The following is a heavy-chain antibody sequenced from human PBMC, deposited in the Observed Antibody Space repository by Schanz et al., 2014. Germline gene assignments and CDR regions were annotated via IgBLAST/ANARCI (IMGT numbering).Heavy chain of an antibody. CDR1: GFTFSSYA. V-gene: IGHV3-23*01. J-gene: IGHJ4*02. CDR3: AKTLGGAGLTLYFDH. CDR2: ISGSGLST. D-gene: IGHD3-10*01. Sequence: EVQLLESGGGLVQPGGSLRLSCAASGFTFSSYAMTWVRQAPGKGLEWVSSISGSGLSTYYADSVQGRYTVSRDNSKNTLYLQMNSLRDEDTALYYCAKTLGGAGLTLYFDHWGQGSLVTVSS.